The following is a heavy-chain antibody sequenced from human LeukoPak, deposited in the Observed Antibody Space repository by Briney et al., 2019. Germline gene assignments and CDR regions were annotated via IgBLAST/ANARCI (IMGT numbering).Heavy chain of an antibody. Sequence: PGGSLRLSCAASGFTFSAYSMIWVRQAPGKGLEWVSYSSTTGNTIHYTDSVKGRSTVSRDNAKNSLFLQMNSLRDEDTAVYYCARRGGGGRSDALDIWGQGTMVTVSS. CDR2: SSTTGNTI. CDR3: ARRGGGGRSDALDI. D-gene: IGHD2-21*01. CDR1: GFTFSAYS. V-gene: IGHV3-48*02. J-gene: IGHJ3*02.